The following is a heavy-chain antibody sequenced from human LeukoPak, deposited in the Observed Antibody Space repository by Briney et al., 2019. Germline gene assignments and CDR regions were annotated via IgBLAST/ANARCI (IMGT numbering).Heavy chain of an antibody. CDR2: INHSGST. J-gene: IGHJ4*02. CDR1: GGSFSGYY. CDR3: ARGVWGTYRYEGTNFDY. D-gene: IGHD3-16*02. Sequence: PSETLSLTCAVYGGSFSGYYWSWIRQPPGKGLEWIGEINHSGSTNYNPSLKSRVTISVDTSKNQFSLKLSSVTAADTAVYYCARGVWGTYRYEGTNFDYLGQGTLVTVSS. V-gene: IGHV4-34*01.